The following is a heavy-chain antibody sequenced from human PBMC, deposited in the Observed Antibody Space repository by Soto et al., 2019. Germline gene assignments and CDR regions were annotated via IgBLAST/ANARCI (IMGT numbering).Heavy chain of an antibody. CDR2: ISSSSSTI. J-gene: IGHJ4*02. D-gene: IGHD7-27*01. Sequence: EVQLVESGGGLVQPGGSLRLSCAASGFTFSSYSMNWVRQAPGKGLEWVSYISSSSSTIYYADSVKGRFTISRDNAKNSLYLQMNSLRDEDTAVYYCARVGTWGDWGPFDYWGQGTLVTVSS. CDR3: ARVGTWGDWGPFDY. V-gene: IGHV3-48*02. CDR1: GFTFSSYS.